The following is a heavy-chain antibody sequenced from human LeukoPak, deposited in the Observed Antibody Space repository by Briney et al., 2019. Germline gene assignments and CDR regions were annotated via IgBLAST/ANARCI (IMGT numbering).Heavy chain of an antibody. V-gene: IGHV3-30*04. CDR2: ISYDGSNK. D-gene: IGHD2/OR15-2a*01. CDR3: ARGILDVDF. J-gene: IGHJ4*02. CDR1: GFTFSSYA. Sequence: GGSLRLSCAASGFTFSSYAMHWVRQAPGKGLEWVAVISYDGSNKYYADSVKGRFTISRDNSKNTLYLQMNSLRAEDTAVYYCARGILDVDFWGQGTLVTVSS.